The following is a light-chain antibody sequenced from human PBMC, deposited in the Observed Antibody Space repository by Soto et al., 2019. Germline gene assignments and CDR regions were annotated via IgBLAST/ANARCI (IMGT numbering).Light chain of an antibody. Sequence: QAVLTQPASVSGSPGQSITISCTGTSSDVGGYKYVSWYQQYPGKVPKLMIYEVTKRPAGVSNRFSGSKSDKTAFLTISGLQAEDEADYYCSSYRYKDSRVFGGGTQLTVL. CDR1: SSDVGGYKY. CDR2: EVT. J-gene: IGLJ3*02. CDR3: SSYRYKDSRV. V-gene: IGLV2-14*01.